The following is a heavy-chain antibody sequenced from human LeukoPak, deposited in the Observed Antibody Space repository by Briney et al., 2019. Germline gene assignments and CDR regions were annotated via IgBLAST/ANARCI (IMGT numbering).Heavy chain of an antibody. CDR1: GGFISSSSYY. CDR3: ASYGSSWSFDY. Sequence: SETLSLICTVSGGFISSSSYYWGWIRQPPGKGLEWIGSIYYSGSTYYNPSLKSRVTISVDTSKNQFSLKLSSVTAADTAVYSCASYGSSWSFDYWGQGTLVTVSS. CDR2: IYYSGST. V-gene: IGHV4-39*07. J-gene: IGHJ4*02. D-gene: IGHD6-13*01.